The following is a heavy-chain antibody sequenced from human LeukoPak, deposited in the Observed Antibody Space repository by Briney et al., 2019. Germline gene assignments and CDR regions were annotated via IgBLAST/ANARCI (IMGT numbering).Heavy chain of an antibody. Sequence: SETLSLTSTVSGGSISSSSYYWGWIRQPPGKGLEWIGSIYYSGSTYYNPSLKSRVTISVDTSKNQFSLKLSSVTAADTAVYYCARHFPQRSGYRFHLTGGGFDPWGQGTLVTVSS. CDR3: ARHFPQRSGYRFHLTGGGFDP. J-gene: IGHJ5*02. CDR1: GGSISSSSYY. CDR2: IYYSGST. D-gene: IGHD3-22*01. V-gene: IGHV4-39*01.